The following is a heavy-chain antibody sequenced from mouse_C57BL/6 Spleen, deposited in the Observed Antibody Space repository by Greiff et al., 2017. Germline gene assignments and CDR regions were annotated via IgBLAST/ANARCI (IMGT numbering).Heavy chain of an antibody. CDR3: ARGYDGYDY. J-gene: IGHJ2*01. CDR1: GYTFTSYW. Sequence: VQLQQPGAELVKPGASVKLSCKASGYTFTSYWMQWVKQRPGQGLEWIGEIDPSDSYTNYNQKFKGKATLTVDTSSSTAYMQLSSLTSEDSAVYYCARGYDGYDYWGQGTTLTVSS. V-gene: IGHV1-50*01. D-gene: IGHD2-14*01. CDR2: IDPSDSYT.